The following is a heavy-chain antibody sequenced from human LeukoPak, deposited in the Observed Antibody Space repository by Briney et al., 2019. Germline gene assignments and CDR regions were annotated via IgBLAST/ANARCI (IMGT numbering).Heavy chain of an antibody. V-gene: IGHV3-30-3*01. CDR3: ATYSSSNGREFQY. D-gene: IGHD2-2*01. CDR2: ISYDGSNK. J-gene: IGHJ1*01. CDR1: GFTFSSYA. Sequence: PGGSLRLSCAASGFTFSSYAMHWVRQAPGKGLEWVAVISYDGSNKYYADSVKGRFTISRDNSKNTLYLQMNCLRAEDTAVYYCATYSSSNGREFQYWGQGTLVTVSS.